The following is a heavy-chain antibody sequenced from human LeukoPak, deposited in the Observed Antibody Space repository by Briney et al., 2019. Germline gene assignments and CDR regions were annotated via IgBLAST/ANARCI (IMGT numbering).Heavy chain of an antibody. V-gene: IGHV3-73*01. CDR1: GSTFSGSA. D-gene: IGHD3-10*01. J-gene: IGHJ6*04. CDR2: IRSKADSYAT. CDR3: TMSSRMVRGVIGYYYGMDV. Sequence: GGSLRLSCAASGSTFSGSAMHWVRQASGKGLEWVGRIRSKADSYATAYAASVKGRFTISRDDSKNTAYLQMNSLKTEDTAVYYCTMSSRMVRGVIGYYYGMDVWGKGTTVTVSS.